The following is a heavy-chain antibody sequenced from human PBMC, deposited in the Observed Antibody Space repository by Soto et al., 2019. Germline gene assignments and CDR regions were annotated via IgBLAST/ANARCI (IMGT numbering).Heavy chain of an antibody. D-gene: IGHD2-8*02. CDR1: GFTCSSYD. CDR2: ILVAGST. CDR3: AKATATGGGAFDI. V-gene: IGHV3-23*01. Sequence: GGSLRLSCAASGFTCSSYDMSWVRQAPGKGLEWVSTILVAGSTHYPDSVKGRFAISRDISKNTVFLQMDSLTAGDTAVYYCAKATATGGGAFDICGQGTVVTVSS. J-gene: IGHJ3*02.